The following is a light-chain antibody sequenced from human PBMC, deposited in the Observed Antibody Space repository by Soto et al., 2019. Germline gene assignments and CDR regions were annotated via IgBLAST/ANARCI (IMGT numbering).Light chain of an antibody. J-gene: IGLJ1*01. CDR2: MVS. Sequence: QSVLTQPASVSGSPGQSITISCTGTSSDVGNYNYVSWYQQYPGRVPKLLIYMVSNRPSGVSNRFSGSKSGNTASLTISGLQAEDEADYFCNSTTPGSLYVFRTATKVTVL. CDR3: NSTTPGSLYV. V-gene: IGLV2-14*01. CDR1: SSDVGNYNY.